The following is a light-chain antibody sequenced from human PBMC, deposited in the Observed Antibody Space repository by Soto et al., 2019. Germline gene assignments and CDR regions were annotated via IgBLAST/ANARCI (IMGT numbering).Light chain of an antibody. Sequence: EIVLTQSPANLSLSPGERAALSCGASQSVSSNYLAWYQQKPGLAPRLLLYDASRRATGIPDRFSGSGSGVVFILSISRLEPEDFEVYYCQQYGSSPWTFGQGPKVEFK. J-gene: IGKJ1*01. CDR2: DAS. CDR3: QQYGSSPWT. CDR1: QSVSSNY. V-gene: IGKV3D-20*01.